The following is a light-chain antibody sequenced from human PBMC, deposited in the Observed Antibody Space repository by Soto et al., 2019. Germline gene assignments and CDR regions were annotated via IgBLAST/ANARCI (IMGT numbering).Light chain of an antibody. CDR1: QSVSSSF. V-gene: IGKV3-20*01. J-gene: IGKJ1*01. Sequence: EIVLTQSPGTLSSSPGERATLSCRASQSVSSSFLAWFQQKPGQTPRLLIYGASSRATGIADRFSGSGSGTDFTLTISRLEPEDFAVYYCHQYASSPWTFGQGTRWIS. CDR2: GAS. CDR3: HQYASSPWT.